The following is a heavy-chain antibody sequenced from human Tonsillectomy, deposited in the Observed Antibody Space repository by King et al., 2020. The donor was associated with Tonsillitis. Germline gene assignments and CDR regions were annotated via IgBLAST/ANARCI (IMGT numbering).Heavy chain of an antibody. J-gene: IGHJ4*02. CDR2: ISSTRSFI. CDR1: GFTFRTYT. D-gene: IGHD2-2*01. V-gene: IGHV3-21*01. Sequence: VQLVESGGGLVKPGGSLRLSCAASGFTFRTYTMTWVRQAPGKGLEWVSSISSTRSFIYYADSLKGRFTVSRDNAKNSLYLQMNRLRAEDTAVYYCARDLRDIVLVPTAVSDFWGQGTLVTVSS. CDR3: ARDLRDIVLVPTAVSDF.